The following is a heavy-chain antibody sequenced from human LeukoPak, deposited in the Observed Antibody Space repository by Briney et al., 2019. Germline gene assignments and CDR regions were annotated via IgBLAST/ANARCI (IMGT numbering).Heavy chain of an antibody. J-gene: IGHJ6*02. D-gene: IGHD6-19*01. V-gene: IGHV3-48*01. CDR1: GFTFSSYS. CDR2: ISSSSSTI. Sequence: GGSLRLSCAASGFTFSSYSMNWVRQAPGKGLEWVSYISSSSSTIYYADSVKGRFTISRDNSKNTLYLQMNSLRAEDTAVYYCAKDSARSSGWLIYYYYGMDVWGQGTTVTVSS. CDR3: AKDSARSSGWLIYYYYGMDV.